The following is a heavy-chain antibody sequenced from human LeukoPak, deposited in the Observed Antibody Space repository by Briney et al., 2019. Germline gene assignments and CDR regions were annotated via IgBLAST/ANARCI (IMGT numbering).Heavy chain of an antibody. CDR3: ARGVWDGYNGSWFDP. CDR2: IYYSGST. Sequence: SETLSLTCTVSGGSISSYYWSWIRQPPGKGLEWIGYIYYSGSTNYNPSLKSRVTISVDTSKNQFSLKLSSVTAVDTAVYYCARGVWDGYNGSWFDPWGQGTLVTVSS. D-gene: IGHD5-24*01. V-gene: IGHV4-59*08. J-gene: IGHJ5*02. CDR1: GGSISSYY.